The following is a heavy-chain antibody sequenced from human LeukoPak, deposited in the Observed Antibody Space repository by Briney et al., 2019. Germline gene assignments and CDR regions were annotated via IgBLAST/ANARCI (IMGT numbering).Heavy chain of an antibody. J-gene: IGHJ4*02. CDR1: GGSFSGYY. CDR2: IYYSGST. CDR3: ARDSPGAEIDY. Sequence: ETLSLTCAVYGGSFSGYYWSWIRQPPGKGLEWIGYIYYSGSTNYNPSLKSRVTISVDTSKNQFSLKLSSVTAADTAVYYCARDSPGAEIDYWGQGTLVTVSS. V-gene: IGHV4-59*01. D-gene: IGHD3-10*01.